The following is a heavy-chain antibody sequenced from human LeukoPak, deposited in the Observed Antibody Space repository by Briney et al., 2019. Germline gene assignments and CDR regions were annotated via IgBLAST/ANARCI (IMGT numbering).Heavy chain of an antibody. J-gene: IGHJ4*02. CDR3: ARRRDSSGYYLAPDY. V-gene: IGHV1-69*13. D-gene: IGHD3-22*01. CDR1: GGTFSSYA. CDR2: IIPIFGTA. Sequence: GASVKVSCKASGGTFSSYAIGWVRQAPGQGLEWMGGIIPIFGTANYAQKFQGRVTITADESTSTAYMELSSLRSEDTAVYYCARRRDSSGYYLAPDYWGQGTLVTVSS.